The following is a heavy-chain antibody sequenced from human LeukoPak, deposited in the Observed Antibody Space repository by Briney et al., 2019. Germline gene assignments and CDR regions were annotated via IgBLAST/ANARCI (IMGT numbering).Heavy chain of an antibody. Sequence: GGSLRLSCAASGFTFDDYTMHWVRQAPGKGLEWVSTISWDGGTTYYADSVKGRFTISRDNNKNSLYLQMHSLRTEDTALYYCVKDISAATINWGNFDYWGQGALVTVSS. D-gene: IGHD5-12*01. CDR2: ISWDGGTT. V-gene: IGHV3-43*01. CDR1: GFTFDDYT. J-gene: IGHJ4*02. CDR3: VKDISAATINWGNFDY.